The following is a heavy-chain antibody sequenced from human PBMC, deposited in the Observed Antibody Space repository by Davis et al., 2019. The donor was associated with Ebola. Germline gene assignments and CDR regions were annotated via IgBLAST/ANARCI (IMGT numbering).Heavy chain of an antibody. J-gene: IGHJ5*02. CDR2: IYPGDSDI. Sequence: GESLKISCKGSGYRFTDYWIGWVRQMPGKGPEWMGLIYPGDSDIRYSPTFQGQVTISADRSISTAYLQWTSLKASDTAMYYCARRPAGYDSAWTWFDPWGQGTMVTVSS. V-gene: IGHV5-51*01. D-gene: IGHD6-25*01. CDR3: ARRPAGYDSAWTWFDP. CDR1: GYRFTDYW.